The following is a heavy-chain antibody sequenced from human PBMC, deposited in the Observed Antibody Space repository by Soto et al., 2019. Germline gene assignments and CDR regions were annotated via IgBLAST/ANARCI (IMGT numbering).Heavy chain of an antibody. CDR2: IWYDGSNK. CDR1: GFTFSSYG. Sequence: QVQLVESGGGVVQPGRSLRLSCAASGFTFSSYGMHWVRQAPGKGLEWVAVIWYDGSNKYYADSVKGRFTISRDNSKNTLYLQMNRLRAEDTAVYYCARPLDGMDVWGQGTTVTVSS. J-gene: IGHJ6*02. CDR3: ARPLDGMDV. V-gene: IGHV3-33*01.